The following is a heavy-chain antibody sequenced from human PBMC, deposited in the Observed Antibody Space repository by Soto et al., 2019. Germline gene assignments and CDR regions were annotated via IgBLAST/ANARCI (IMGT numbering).Heavy chain of an antibody. V-gene: IGHV5-10-1*01. CDR2: IDPSDSYT. CDR3: ASSLGSDYGY. CDR1: GYSFTIYW. Sequence: GESLKISCKGSGYSFTIYWISWVRQMPGKGLEWMGRIDPSDSYTNYSPSFQGHVTISADKSISTAYLQWSSLKASDTAMYYCASSLGSDYGYWGQGTLVTVSS. J-gene: IGHJ4*02. D-gene: IGHD4-17*01.